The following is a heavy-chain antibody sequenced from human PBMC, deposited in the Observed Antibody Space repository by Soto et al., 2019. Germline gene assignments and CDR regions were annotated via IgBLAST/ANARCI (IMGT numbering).Heavy chain of an antibody. J-gene: IGHJ4*01. CDR3: SRGLSASTVVTCYFDS. V-gene: IGHV4-31*03. CDR1: DAYIISDGYY. Sequence: PKSHPYTVADAYIISDGYYWTRKHKHPVKGLEWIGYIYSSGNTYYNPSLKSRLTISVDTSKNQFSLKLNSVTAADTALYFFSRGLSASTVVTCYFDSWCHGTLVTVSS. CDR2: IYSSGNT. D-gene: IGHD4-17*01.